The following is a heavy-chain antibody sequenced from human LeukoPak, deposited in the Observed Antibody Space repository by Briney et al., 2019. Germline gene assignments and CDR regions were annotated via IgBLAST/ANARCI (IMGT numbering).Heavy chain of an antibody. CDR2: INWNGGST. CDR1: GFTFDDYG. D-gene: IGHD2-2*01. J-gene: IGHJ3*02. CDR3: ARDGEYCSSTSCPFPWAFDI. V-gene: IGHV3-20*04. Sequence: GGPLRLSCAASGFTFDDYGMSWVRQAPGKGLEWVSGINWNGGSTGYADSVKGRFTISRDNAKNSLYLQMNSLRAEDTALYYCARDGEYCSSTSCPFPWAFDIWGQGTMVTVSS.